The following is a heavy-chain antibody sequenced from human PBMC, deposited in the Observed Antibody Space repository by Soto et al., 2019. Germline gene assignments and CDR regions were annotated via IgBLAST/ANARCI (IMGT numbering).Heavy chain of an antibody. CDR1: GFTFSSYA. V-gene: IGHV3-30-3*01. Sequence: QVQLVESGGGVVQPGRSLRLSCAASGFTFSSYAMHWVRQAPGKGLEWVAVISYDGSNKYYADSVKGRFTISRDNSKNTLYLQMNSLRAEDTAVYYCASDPLPGIVGATDAFDIWGQGTMVTVSS. D-gene: IGHD1-26*01. CDR2: ISYDGSNK. J-gene: IGHJ3*02. CDR3: ASDPLPGIVGATDAFDI.